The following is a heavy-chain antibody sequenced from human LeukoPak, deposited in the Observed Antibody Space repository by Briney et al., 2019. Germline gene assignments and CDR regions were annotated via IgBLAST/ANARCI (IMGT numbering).Heavy chain of an antibody. Sequence: GASVKVSCKASGYTFTGYYMHWVRQAPGQGLEWMGWINPNSGGTYYAQKFQGRVTMTSDTSISSAYMELSRLRSDDTAVYYCARVPTGVLRYFDWLGAFDIWGQGTMVTVSS. D-gene: IGHD3-9*01. CDR1: GYTFTGYY. CDR2: INPNSGGT. J-gene: IGHJ3*02. CDR3: ARVPTGVLRYFDWLGAFDI. V-gene: IGHV1-2*02.